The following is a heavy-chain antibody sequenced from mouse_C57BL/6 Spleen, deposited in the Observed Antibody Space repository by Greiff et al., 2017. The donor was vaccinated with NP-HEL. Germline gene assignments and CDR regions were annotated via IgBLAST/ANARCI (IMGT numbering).Heavy chain of an antibody. J-gene: IGHJ1*03. V-gene: IGHV1-80*01. D-gene: IGHD1-1*01. Sequence: VQLQQSGAELVKPGASVKISCKASGYAFSSYWMNWVKQRPGKGLEWIGQIYPGDGDTNYNGKFKGKATLTADKSSSTAYMQLSSLTSEDSAVYFYARNYYGSSSSYWYCADWGTGTTVTVSS. CDR1: GYAFSSYW. CDR2: IYPGDGDT. CDR3: ARNYYGSSSSYWYCAD.